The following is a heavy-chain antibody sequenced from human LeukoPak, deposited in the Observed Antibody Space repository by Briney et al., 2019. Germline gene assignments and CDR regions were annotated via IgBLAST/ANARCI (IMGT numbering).Heavy chain of an antibody. CDR3: ARALSTLDV. Sequence: SETPSLTCAVYGGSFSGYYWSWIRQPPGKGLEWIGEINHSGSTNYNPSLKSRVTISVDTSKNQFSLKLSSVTAADTAVYYCARALSTLDVWGKGTTVTISS. V-gene: IGHV4-34*01. J-gene: IGHJ6*04. CDR2: INHSGST. D-gene: IGHD2-2*01. CDR1: GGSFSGYY.